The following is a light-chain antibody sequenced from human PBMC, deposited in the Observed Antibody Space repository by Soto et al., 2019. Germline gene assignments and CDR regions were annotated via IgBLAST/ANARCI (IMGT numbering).Light chain of an antibody. CDR2: GVS. CDR3: QQYNNWPGT. Sequence: DIVLTQSPATLSSSPGERATLSCRASQSLGSNLAWYQKKPGQTPRLLIYGVSTRATGIPARFSGSGSGTEFTLTISSLQSEDFAVYYCQQYNNWPGTFGHGTKVEIK. J-gene: IGKJ1*01. V-gene: IGKV3-15*01. CDR1: QSLGSN.